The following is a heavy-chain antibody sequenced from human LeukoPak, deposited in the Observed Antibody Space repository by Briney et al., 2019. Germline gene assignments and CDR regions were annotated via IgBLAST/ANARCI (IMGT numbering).Heavy chain of an antibody. Sequence: GGSLRLFCAASGFTFSSYAMSWVRQAPGKGLEWVSVIYSGGSTYYADSVKGRFTISRDNSKNTLYLQMNSLRAEDTAVYYCARESSGYYLWGQGTLVTVSS. CDR3: ARESSGYYL. V-gene: IGHV3-66*01. D-gene: IGHD3-22*01. CDR1: GFTFSSYA. J-gene: IGHJ4*02. CDR2: IYSGGST.